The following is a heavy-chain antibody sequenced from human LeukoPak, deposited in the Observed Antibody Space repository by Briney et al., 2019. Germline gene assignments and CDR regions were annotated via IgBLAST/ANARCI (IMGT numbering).Heavy chain of an antibody. CDR3: ATRGIAVAGYFDY. CDR1: GFTLSSYA. J-gene: IGHJ4*02. D-gene: IGHD6-19*01. CDR2: ISGIGGRT. Sequence: GGSLRLSCAASGFTLSSYAMSWVRQPPGKGLEWVAAISGIGGRTYYADSVKRRFTISRDNSKNTLYLQMNSLRAEDTAVYYCATRGIAVAGYFDYWGQGTLVTVSS. V-gene: IGHV3-23*01.